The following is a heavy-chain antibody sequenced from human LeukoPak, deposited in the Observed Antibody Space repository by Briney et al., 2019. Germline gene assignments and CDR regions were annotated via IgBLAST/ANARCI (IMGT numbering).Heavy chain of an antibody. CDR3: ARGQWGRSPRTPFDY. Sequence: SETLSLTCAVYGGSFSGYYWSWIRQPPGKGLEWIGEINHSGSTNYNPSLKSRVTISVDTSKNQFSLKLSSVTAADTAVYHCARGQWGRSPRTPFDYWGQGTLVTVSS. D-gene: IGHD3-16*01. V-gene: IGHV4-34*01. J-gene: IGHJ4*02. CDR1: GGSFSGYY. CDR2: INHSGST.